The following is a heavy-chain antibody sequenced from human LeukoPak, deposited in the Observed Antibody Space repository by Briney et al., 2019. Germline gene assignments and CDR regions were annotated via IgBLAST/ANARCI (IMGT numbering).Heavy chain of an antibody. Sequence: SAKLSCKASVVTFTSEAISSVLQSAGQQREYLGGIIPIFSIANYAQKFKGRVTITADESTSTAYMELSRLRSEDTAVYYCARKRAGYYGSGSYWPHMYNWFDRWGQGTLVTVSS. CDR1: VVTFTSEA. CDR2: IIPIFSIA. CDR3: ARKRAGYYGSGSYWPHMYNWFDR. J-gene: IGHJ5*02. V-gene: IGHV1-69*01. D-gene: IGHD3-10*01.